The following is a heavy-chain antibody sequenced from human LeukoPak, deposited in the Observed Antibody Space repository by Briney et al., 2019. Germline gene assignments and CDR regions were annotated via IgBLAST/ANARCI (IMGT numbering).Heavy chain of an antibody. CDR2: ISSSSSTI. Sequence: PGGSLRLSCAASGFTFSDYYMSWIRQAPGKGLEWVSYISSSSSTIYYADSVKGRFTISRDNAKNSLYLQMNSLRAEDTAVCYCARPPYYYDSSGIFDYWGQGTLVTVSS. V-gene: IGHV3-11*04. CDR1: GFTFSDYY. D-gene: IGHD3-22*01. CDR3: ARPPYYYDSSGIFDY. J-gene: IGHJ4*02.